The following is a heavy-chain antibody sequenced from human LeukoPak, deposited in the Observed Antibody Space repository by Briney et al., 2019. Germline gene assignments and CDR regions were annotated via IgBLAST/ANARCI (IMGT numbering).Heavy chain of an antibody. J-gene: IGHJ4*02. Sequence: PSETLSLTCTVSGGSISSSSYYWGWIRQPPGKGLEWIGSIYYSGNTYYNPSLKSRVTISVDTSKNQFSLKLSSVTAADTAVYYCARVSGYSGYGSDYWGQGTLVTVSS. CDR2: IYYSGNT. V-gene: IGHV4-39*01. D-gene: IGHD5-12*01. CDR3: ARVSGYSGYGSDY. CDR1: GGSISSSSYY.